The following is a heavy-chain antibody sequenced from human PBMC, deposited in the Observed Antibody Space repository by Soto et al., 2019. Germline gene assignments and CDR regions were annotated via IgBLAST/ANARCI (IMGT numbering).Heavy chain of an antibody. Sequence: GGSLRLSCAASGFTFSRSAMSWVRQAPGKGLEWVSDISGSGGSTHYADSMKGRFTISRDNSKNTLYLQMNSLRAEDTAVYYCAKSDYYYGMDVWGQGTTVTVSS. V-gene: IGHV3-23*01. CDR1: GFTFSRSA. CDR2: ISGSGGST. CDR3: AKSDYYYGMDV. J-gene: IGHJ6*02.